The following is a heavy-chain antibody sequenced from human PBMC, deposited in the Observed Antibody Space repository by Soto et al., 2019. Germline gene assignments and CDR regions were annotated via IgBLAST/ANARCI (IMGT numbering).Heavy chain of an antibody. Sequence: PVGSLRLSCAASEFTLSDFYVTWIRQAPGKGLEWVSHIGSSGTTTYYADSVQGRFTISRDNARNSVYLQMNSLRGEDTAVYYCARGRYHFFDYWGRGTLVTVSS. CDR1: EFTLSDFY. V-gene: IGHV3-11*01. CDR2: IGSSGTTT. D-gene: IGHD2-2*02. J-gene: IGHJ4*02. CDR3: ARGRYHFFDY.